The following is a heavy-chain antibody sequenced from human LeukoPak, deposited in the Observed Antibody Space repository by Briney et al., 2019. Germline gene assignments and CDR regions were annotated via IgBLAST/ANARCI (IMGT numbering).Heavy chain of an antibody. Sequence: PGGSLRLSCAASGFPFSGYAMHWVRRTPGKGLEWVAVISHDEKNKFYAESVKGRFTISRDNSKNTLFLEMNSLRPEDTAFYYCATTFRGVIITRLDYWGQGTLVTVSS. D-gene: IGHD3-10*01. CDR3: ATTFRGVIITRLDY. J-gene: IGHJ4*02. CDR1: GFPFSGYA. CDR2: ISHDEKNK. V-gene: IGHV3-30*04.